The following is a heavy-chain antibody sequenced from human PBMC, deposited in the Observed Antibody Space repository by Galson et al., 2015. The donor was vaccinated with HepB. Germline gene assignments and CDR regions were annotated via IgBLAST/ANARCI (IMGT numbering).Heavy chain of an antibody. D-gene: IGHD3-22*01. CDR2: IYTSGST. CDR3: ARERGRPYYYDSSGYRY. Sequence: TLSLTCTVSGGSISSGSYYWSWIRQPAGQGLEWIGRIYTSGSTNYNPSLKSRVTISVDTSKNQFSLKLSSVTAADTAVYYCARERGRPYYYDSSGYRYWGQGTWSPSPQ. J-gene: IGHJ4*02. CDR1: GGSISSGSYY. V-gene: IGHV4-61*02.